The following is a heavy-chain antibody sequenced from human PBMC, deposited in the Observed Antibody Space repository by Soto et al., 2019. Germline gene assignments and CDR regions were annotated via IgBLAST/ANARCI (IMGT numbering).Heavy chain of an antibody. CDR3: ARGPRYYYGSGRTAGYYYYYGMDV. CDR1: GGSFSGYY. J-gene: IGHJ6*02. V-gene: IGHV4-34*01. Sequence: SETLSLTCAVYGGSFSGYYWSWIRQPPGKGLEWIGEINHSGSTNYNPSLKSRVTISVDTSKNQFSLKLSSVTAADTAVYYCARGPRYYYGSGRTAGYYYYYGMDVWGQGTTVTVSS. CDR2: INHSGST. D-gene: IGHD3-10*01.